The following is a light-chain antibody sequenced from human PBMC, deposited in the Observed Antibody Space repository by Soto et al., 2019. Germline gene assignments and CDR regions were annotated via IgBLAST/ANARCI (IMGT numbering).Light chain of an antibody. Sequence: EIVMTQSPATLSVSPGESGTLSCRASQSVSTNLAWYQQTPGQAPRLLIFDASARATGIPARFSGSGSGTEFTLTISSLQSEDFAVHYCQQYDNWLGTFGQGTKVEVK. J-gene: IGKJ1*01. CDR2: DAS. CDR3: QQYDNWLGT. CDR1: QSVSTN. V-gene: IGKV3D-15*01.